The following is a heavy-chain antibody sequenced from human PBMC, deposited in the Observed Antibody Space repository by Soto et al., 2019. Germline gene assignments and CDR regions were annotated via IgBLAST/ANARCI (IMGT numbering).Heavy chain of an antibody. V-gene: IGHV4-4*07. D-gene: IGHD3-22*01. CDR2: IYTSGST. CDR3: ARVYDSSGYYPRGAVDI. J-gene: IGHJ3*02. CDR1: VGSISSYY. Sequence: SETLSLTCTVSVGSISSYYWSWIRQPAGKGLEWIGRIYTSGSTNYNPSLKSRVTISVDTSKNQFSLKLSSVTAADTAVYYCARVYDSSGYYPRGAVDICGQGTRVTVSS.